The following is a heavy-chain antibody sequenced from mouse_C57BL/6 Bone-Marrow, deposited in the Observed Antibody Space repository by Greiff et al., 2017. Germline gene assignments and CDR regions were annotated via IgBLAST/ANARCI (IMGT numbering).Heavy chain of an antibody. D-gene: IGHD1-1*01. V-gene: IGHV1-82*01. CDR1: GYAFSSSW. CDR2: IYPGDGDT. Sequence: VMLVESGPELVKPGASVKISCKASGYAFSSSWMTWVKQRPGKGLEWIGRIYPGDGDTNYTGNFKGKATLTADKSSSTAYMQLSSLTSEDSAVYVCAGNYGSDWYFDVWGTGTTVTVSS. CDR3: AGNYGSDWYFDV. J-gene: IGHJ1*03.